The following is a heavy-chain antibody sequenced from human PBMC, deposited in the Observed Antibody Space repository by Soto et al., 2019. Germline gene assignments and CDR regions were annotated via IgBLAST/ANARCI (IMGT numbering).Heavy chain of an antibody. D-gene: IGHD6-19*01. CDR2: IIPIFGTA. J-gene: IGHJ6*02. Sequence: SVKVSCKASGGTFSSYAISWVRQAPGQGLEWMGGIIPIFGTANYAQEFQGRVTITADESTSTAYMELSSLRSEDTAVYYCARVAPVAEGGYYYYGMDVWGQGTTVTVSS. CDR1: GGTFSSYA. V-gene: IGHV1-69*13. CDR3: ARVAPVAEGGYYYYGMDV.